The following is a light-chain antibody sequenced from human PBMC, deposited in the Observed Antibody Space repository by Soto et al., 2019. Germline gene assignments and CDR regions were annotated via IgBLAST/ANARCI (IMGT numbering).Light chain of an antibody. CDR3: TSYTSASTYG. CDR2: NVS. CDR1: SSDVGGHDS. Sequence: QSALTQPASVSGSPGQSIAISCTGTSSDVGGHDSVSWYQQHPGKAPKLMIYNVSDRPSGVSNRFSGSKSGNTASLTISGLLAEDEAYYFCTSYTSASTYGFGAGTKLTVL. V-gene: IGLV2-14*01. J-gene: IGLJ1*01.